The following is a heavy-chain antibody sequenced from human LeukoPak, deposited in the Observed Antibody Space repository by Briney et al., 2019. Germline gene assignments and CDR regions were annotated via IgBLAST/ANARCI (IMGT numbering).Heavy chain of an antibody. CDR3: AREVGRYSYDYGMDV. Sequence: SETLSLTCTVSGGSISSDYWSWIRQPPGKGLEWIGYIYYSGSTNYNPSLKSRVTISVDTSKNQFSLKLSSVTAADTAVYYCAREVGRYSYDYGMDVWGQGTTVTVSS. J-gene: IGHJ6*02. V-gene: IGHV4-59*01. CDR2: IYYSGST. CDR1: GGSISSDY. D-gene: IGHD5-18*01.